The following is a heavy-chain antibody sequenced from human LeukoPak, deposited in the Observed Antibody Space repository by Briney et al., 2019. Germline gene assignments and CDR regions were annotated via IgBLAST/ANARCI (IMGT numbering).Heavy chain of an antibody. D-gene: IGHD3-22*01. J-gene: IGHJ4*02. CDR3: ATAPLYSSGYYGYFDY. CDR1: GFTVSSNY. CDR2: IYSGGST. Sequence: GGSLRLSCAASGFTVSSNYMSWVRQAPGKGLEWVSVIYSGGSTYYADSVKGRFTISRDNSKSTLYLQMNSLRAEDTAVYYCATAPLYSSGYYGYFDYWGQGTLVTVSS. V-gene: IGHV3-66*01.